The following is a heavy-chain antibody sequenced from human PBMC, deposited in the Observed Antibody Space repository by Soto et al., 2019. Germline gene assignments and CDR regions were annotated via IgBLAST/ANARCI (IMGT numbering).Heavy chain of an antibody. Sequence: PGGSLSLSCAASGFTFSSYAMSWVRQAPGKGLEWVSAISGSGGSTYYADSVKGRFTISRDNSKNTLYLQMNSLRAEDTAVYYCAKDRVDYIWGSYRPTRGFDNWGQGTLVTLSS. J-gene: IGHJ4*02. CDR2: ISGSGGST. V-gene: IGHV3-23*01. CDR1: GFTFSSYA. D-gene: IGHD3-16*02. CDR3: AKDRVDYIWGSYRPTRGFDN.